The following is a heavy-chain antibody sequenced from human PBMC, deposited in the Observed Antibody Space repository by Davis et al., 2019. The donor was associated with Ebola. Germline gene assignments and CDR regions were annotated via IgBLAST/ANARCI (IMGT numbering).Heavy chain of an antibody. CDR2: INPNSGGT. Sequence: ASVKVSCKASGYTFTGYYMHWVRQAPGQGLEWMGRINPNSGGTNYAQKFQGRVTMTRDTSISTAYMELSRLRSDDTAVYYCASDYYDSSGFTAALWYFDLWGRGTLVTVSS. J-gene: IGHJ2*01. CDR3: ASDYYDSSGFTAALWYFDL. D-gene: IGHD3-22*01. V-gene: IGHV1-2*06. CDR1: GYTFTGYY.